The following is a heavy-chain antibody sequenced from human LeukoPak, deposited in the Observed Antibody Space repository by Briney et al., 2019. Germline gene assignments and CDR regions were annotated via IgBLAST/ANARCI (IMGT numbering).Heavy chain of an antibody. CDR3: ALLAVASDFDY. D-gene: IGHD6-19*01. Sequence: GGSLRLSCAVSGFPFSIYEMNWVRQAPGKGLEWVSNIGSSGTTIYYADSVKGRFSISRDNAKSSLYLQMNSLRVEDTTVYYCALLAVASDFDYWGQGALVTVSS. V-gene: IGHV3-48*03. CDR1: GFPFSIYE. CDR2: IGSSGTTI. J-gene: IGHJ4*02.